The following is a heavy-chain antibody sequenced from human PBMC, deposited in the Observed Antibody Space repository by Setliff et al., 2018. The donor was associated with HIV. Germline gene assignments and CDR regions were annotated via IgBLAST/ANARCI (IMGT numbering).Heavy chain of an antibody. V-gene: IGHV3-7*03. Sequence: GGSLRLSCAASGFTFSHSWMSWVRQAPGKGLEWVANINQDGSEKNYVDSVKGRFTISRDNAKNSLYLQMNSLRVEDTALYHCVKGGGSGWPFDYWGQGAPVTVSS. CDR2: INQDGSEK. J-gene: IGHJ4*02. CDR3: VKGGGSGWPFDY. D-gene: IGHD6-25*01. CDR1: GFTFSHSW.